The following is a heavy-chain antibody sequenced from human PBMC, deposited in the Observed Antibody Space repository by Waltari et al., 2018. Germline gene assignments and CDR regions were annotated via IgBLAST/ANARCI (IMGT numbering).Heavy chain of an antibody. Sequence: QLQLQESGPGLVKPSETLSLTCTVSGGSISISTYYWGWIRQPPGKGLEWIGNTYYSGSTYYHPSLKRRVTGSVDTSKNQFSLKLSSVTAADTAVYYCARIITSTKGYYFDYWGQGTLVTVSS. D-gene: IGHD3-10*01. CDR2: TYYSGST. V-gene: IGHV4-39*01. CDR3: ARIITSTKGYYFDY. J-gene: IGHJ4*02. CDR1: GGSISISTYY.